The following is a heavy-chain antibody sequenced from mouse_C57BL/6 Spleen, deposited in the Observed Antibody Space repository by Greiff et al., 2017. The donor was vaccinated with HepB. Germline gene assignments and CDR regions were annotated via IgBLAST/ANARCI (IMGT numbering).Heavy chain of an antibody. CDR3: ARRDGNYPFDY. J-gene: IGHJ2*01. D-gene: IGHD2-1*01. CDR2: ISSGSSTI. CDR1: GFTFSDYG. V-gene: IGHV5-17*01. Sequence: DVMLVESGGGLVKPGGSLKLSCAASGFTFSDYGMHWVRQAPEKGLEWVAYISSGSSTIYYADTVKGRFTISRDNAKNTLFLQMTSLRSEDTAMYYCARRDGNYPFDYWGQGTTLTVSS.